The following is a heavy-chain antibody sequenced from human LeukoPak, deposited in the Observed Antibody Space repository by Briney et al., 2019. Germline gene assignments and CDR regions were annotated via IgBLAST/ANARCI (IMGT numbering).Heavy chain of an antibody. CDR1: GFTFSSYW. CDR3: AREGHNLWFGTGFDF. V-gene: IGHV3-74*01. D-gene: IGHD3-10*01. CDR2: INNDGSGT. Sequence: GGSLRLSCAASGFTFSSYWMHWVRQAPGKGPVWVSRINNDGSGTTYADSVKGRFTISRDDAKNTLYLQMNSLRPEDTAVYYCAREGHNLWFGTGFDFWGQGTLVTVSS. J-gene: IGHJ4*02.